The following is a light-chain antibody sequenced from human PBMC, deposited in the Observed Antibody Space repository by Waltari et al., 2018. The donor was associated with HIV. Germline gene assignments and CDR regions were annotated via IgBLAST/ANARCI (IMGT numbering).Light chain of an antibody. Sequence: DLVMTQSPDDLTGSLGERVTINCKSSLDVLYSSNNKNYLAWYQQKPGQPPKLLIYWASTRESGVPDRFSGSGSGTDFTLTISSLQAEDVAVYYCQQYYSTPYTFGQGTKLKI. CDR2: WAS. J-gene: IGKJ2*01. CDR3: QQYYSTPYT. CDR1: LDVLYSSNNKNY. V-gene: IGKV4-1*01.